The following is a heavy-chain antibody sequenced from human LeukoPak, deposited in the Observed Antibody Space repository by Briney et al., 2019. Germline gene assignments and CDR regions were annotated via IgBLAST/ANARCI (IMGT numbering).Heavy chain of an antibody. J-gene: IGHJ6*03. CDR3: ARHPAYYDILTGYYPCYSYMDV. D-gene: IGHD3-9*01. CDR1: GGSISSSSYY. CDR2: SYYSGST. V-gene: IGHV4-39*01. Sequence: SETLSLTCTVSGGSISSSSYYWGWIRQPPEKGLEWIGSSYYSGSTYYNPSLKSRVTISVDTSKNQFSLQLSSVTAADTAVYYCARHPAYYDILTGYYPCYSYMDVWGKGTTVTVYS.